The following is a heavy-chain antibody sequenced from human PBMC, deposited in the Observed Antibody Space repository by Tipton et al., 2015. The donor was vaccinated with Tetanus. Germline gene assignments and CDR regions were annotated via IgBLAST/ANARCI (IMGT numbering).Heavy chain of an antibody. D-gene: IGHD6-13*01. J-gene: IGHJ6*02. CDR1: GYTFRSYG. V-gene: IGHV1-18*01. Sequence: QLVQSGAEVKKPGASVKVSCKASGYTFRSYGLTWVRQTPGQGLEWMGWISAYNGNTNYAQKFQGRVTMTTDTSTGTPYMELRSLRSDDTAVYYCARVYNGAAAGPEMNYNYGMDVWGQGTTVTVSS. CDR3: ARVYNGAAAGPEMNYNYGMDV. CDR2: ISAYNGNT.